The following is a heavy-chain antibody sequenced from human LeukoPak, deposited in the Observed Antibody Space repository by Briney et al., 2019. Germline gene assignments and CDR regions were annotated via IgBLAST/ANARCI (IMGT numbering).Heavy chain of an antibody. Sequence: SVKVSCKASGGTFSSYAISWVRQAPGQGLEWMGGIIPIFGTANYAQKFQGRVTMTRDTSTSTVYMELSSLRSEDTAVYYCARDLGVRGPSGWFDPWGQGTLVTVSS. CDR3: ARDLGVRGPSGWFDP. V-gene: IGHV1-69*05. D-gene: IGHD3-10*01. CDR2: IIPIFGTA. J-gene: IGHJ5*02. CDR1: GGTFSSYA.